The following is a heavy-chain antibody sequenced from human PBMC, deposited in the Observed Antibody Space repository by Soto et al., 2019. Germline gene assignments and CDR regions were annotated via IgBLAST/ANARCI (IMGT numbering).Heavy chain of an antibody. CDR2: IWHDRSNK. CDR3: AREYGAGMDV. CDR1: GMTFSSYG. Sequence: QVPLVESGGGVVQPGRSLRLSCVASGMTFSSYGMQWVRQAPGKGLEWVAIIWHDRSNKYYADSVKGRFTISRDNSKNTVDLQMNSRRVEATAVYYCAREYGAGMDVWGRGSTVTVS. V-gene: IGHV3-33*01. J-gene: IGHJ6*02. D-gene: IGHD3-10*01.